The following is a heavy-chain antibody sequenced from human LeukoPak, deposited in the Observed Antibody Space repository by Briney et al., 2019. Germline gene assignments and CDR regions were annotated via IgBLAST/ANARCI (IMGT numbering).Heavy chain of an antibody. CDR3: ARDKGRDGYTAFDY. Sequence: ASVKVSCKASGYTFTGYYMHWVRQAPGQGLEWMGRINPNSGGTNYAQKFQGRVTITRDTSISTAYMELSRLRSDDTAVYYCARDKGRDGYTAFDYWGQGTLVTVSS. J-gene: IGHJ4*02. D-gene: IGHD5-24*01. CDR1: GYTFTGYY. CDR2: INPNSGGT. V-gene: IGHV1-2*06.